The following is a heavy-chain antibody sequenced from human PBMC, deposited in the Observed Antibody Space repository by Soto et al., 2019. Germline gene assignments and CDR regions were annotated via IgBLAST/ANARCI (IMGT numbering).Heavy chain of an antibody. CDR2: INAGNGNT. CDR1: GYTFTSYA. Sequence: ASVKVSCKASGYTFTSYAMHWVRQAPGQRLEWMGWINAGNGNTKYSQKFQGRVTITRDTSASTAYMELSSLRSEDTAVYYCAGDRMAYQLRGANWFDPWGQGTLVTVSS. CDR3: AGDRMAYQLRGANWFDP. V-gene: IGHV1-3*01. D-gene: IGHD2-2*01. J-gene: IGHJ5*02.